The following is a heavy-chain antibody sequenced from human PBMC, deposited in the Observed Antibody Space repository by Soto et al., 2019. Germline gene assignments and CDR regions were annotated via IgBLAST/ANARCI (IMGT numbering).Heavy chain of an antibody. CDR2: ISGSGGST. CDR3: AKDADTAMAGVSYYFDY. V-gene: IGHV3-23*01. D-gene: IGHD5-18*01. CDR1: GFTFSSYA. J-gene: IGHJ4*02. Sequence: PGGSLRLSCVASGFTFSSYAMSWVRQAPGKGLEWVSAISGSGGSTYYADSVKGRFTISRDNSKNTLYLQMNSLRAEDTAVYYCAKDADTAMAGVSYYFDYWGQGTLVTVSS.